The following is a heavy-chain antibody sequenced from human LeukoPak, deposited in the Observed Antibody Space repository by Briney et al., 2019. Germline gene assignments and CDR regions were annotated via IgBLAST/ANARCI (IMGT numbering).Heavy chain of an antibody. CDR1: GFTFSSYS. CDR2: INHSGST. V-gene: IGHV4-34*01. J-gene: IGHJ5*02. Sequence: GSLRLSCAASGFTFSSYSMNWVRQPPGKGLEWIGEINHSGSTNYNPSLKSRVTISVDTSKNQFSLKLSSVTAADTAVYYCARRYSSGWYNWFDPWGQGTLVTVSS. D-gene: IGHD6-19*01. CDR3: ARRYSSGWYNWFDP.